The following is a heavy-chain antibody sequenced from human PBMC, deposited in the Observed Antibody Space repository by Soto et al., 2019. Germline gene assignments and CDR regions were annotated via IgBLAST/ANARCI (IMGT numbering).Heavy chain of an antibody. CDR1: GFTFSSYA. J-gene: IGHJ4*02. CDR2: ISYDGSNK. V-gene: IGHV3-30-3*01. CDR3: ARAGYDYVWGSAYFDY. Sequence: GGSLRLSCAASGFTFSSYAMHWVRRAPGKGLEWVAVISYDGSNKYYADSVKGRFTISRDNSKNTLYLQMNSLGAEDTAVYYCARAGYDYVWGSAYFDYWGQGTLVTVSS. D-gene: IGHD3-16*01.